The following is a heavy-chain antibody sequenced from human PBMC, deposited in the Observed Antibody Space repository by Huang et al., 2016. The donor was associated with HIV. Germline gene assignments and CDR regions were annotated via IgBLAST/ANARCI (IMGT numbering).Heavy chain of an antibody. CDR2: LNHRGLS. V-gene: IGHV4-34*02. CDR3: ARPRMTATSSDSTWSFFDS. CDR1: GGSLSEHY. Sequence: QVQLQQWGAGLLKPSGALSLKCAVYGGSLSEHYWTWIRLSPGKRLEWIGELNHRGLSTYTPSLRSRVTMSVDMSKNQFSLNLTSLTAADTAVYYCARPRMTATSSDSTWSFFDSWGQGTLVIVSS. J-gene: IGHJ4*02. D-gene: IGHD2-21*02.